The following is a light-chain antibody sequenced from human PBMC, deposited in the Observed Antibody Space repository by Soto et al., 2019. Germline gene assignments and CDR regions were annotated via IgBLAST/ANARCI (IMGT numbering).Light chain of an antibody. Sequence: EVVMKQSPATLSVSPGEAATLSCRASQGIGDTLAWYQHKPGQTPRLLIYDTSSRATGVPTRFSGSRSGAEFTLTINSLQSEDFAVYYCQPYNNGPLTFGGGTKLEIK. CDR2: DTS. J-gene: IGKJ4*01. CDR3: QPYNNGPLT. V-gene: IGKV3-15*01. CDR1: QGIGDT.